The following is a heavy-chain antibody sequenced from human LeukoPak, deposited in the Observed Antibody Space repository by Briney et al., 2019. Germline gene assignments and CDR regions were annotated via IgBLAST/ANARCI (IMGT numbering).Heavy chain of an antibody. J-gene: IGHJ4*02. D-gene: IGHD3-10*02. CDR2: IKQDGSEQ. CDR3: ARDLVRD. V-gene: IGHV3-7*05. CDR1: GFTFSDYW. Sequence: GGSLRLSCAASGFTFSDYWMSWVCQAPGRGLEWVANIKQDGSEQCYVDSVKGRFTIARDNVKNSLYLQMNSLRAEDTAVYYCARDLVRDWGQGTLVTVSS.